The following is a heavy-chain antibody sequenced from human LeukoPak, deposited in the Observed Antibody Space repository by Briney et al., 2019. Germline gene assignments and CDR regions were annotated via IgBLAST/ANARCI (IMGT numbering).Heavy chain of an antibody. CDR1: GGSISNSTYY. J-gene: IGHJ5*02. CDR3: ARHSTVTTYLFDP. D-gene: IGHD4-17*01. CDR2: IYYSGTT. Sequence: SETLSLTCTVSGGSISNSTYYWGWIRQPPGKGLEWIGSIYYSGTTYYNPSLKSRVTISVGTSKNQFSLKLSSVTAADTAVYYCARHSTVTTYLFDPWGQGTLVTVSS. V-gene: IGHV4-39*01.